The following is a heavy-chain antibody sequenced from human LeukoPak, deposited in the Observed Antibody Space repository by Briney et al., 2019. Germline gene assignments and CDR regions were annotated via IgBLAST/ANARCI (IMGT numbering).Heavy chain of an antibody. CDR1: GGSISSSSYY. J-gene: IGHJ2*01. CDR3: ARPSRSGGYNYWYFDL. D-gene: IGHD5-24*01. Sequence: SETLSLTCTVSGGSISSSSYYWGWIRPPPARGLEWIGSISYSGSTYYNPSLKSRVTISVDTSKNQFSLKLSSVTAADTALYYCARPSRSGGYNYWYFDLWGRGTLVTVSS. V-gene: IGHV4-39*01. CDR2: ISYSGST.